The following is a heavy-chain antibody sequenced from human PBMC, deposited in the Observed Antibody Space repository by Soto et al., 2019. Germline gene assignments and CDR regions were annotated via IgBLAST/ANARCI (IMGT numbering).Heavy chain of an antibody. CDR2: INHSGST. CDR3: ARVADYGSGTFVYFDY. CDR1: GGSFSGYY. V-gene: IGHV4-34*01. D-gene: IGHD3-10*01. J-gene: IGHJ4*02. Sequence: PSETLSLTCAVYGGSFSGYYWSWIRQPPGKGLEWIGEINHSGSTNYNPSLKSRVTISVDTSKNQFSLKLSSVTAADTAVYYCARVADYGSGTFVYFDYWGQGTLVTVSS.